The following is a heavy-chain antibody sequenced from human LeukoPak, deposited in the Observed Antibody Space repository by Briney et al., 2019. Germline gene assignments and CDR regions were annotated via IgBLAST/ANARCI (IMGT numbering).Heavy chain of an antibody. Sequence: TLSLTCAVSGGSISSGNWWSWVRQPPGKGLEWIGEIYHSGSTNYNPSLKSLVTISVDKSKNQFSLKLTSVTAADTAVYYCARIGNYYFDYWGQGTLVTVSS. CDR1: GGSISSGNW. V-gene: IGHV4-4*02. CDR3: ARIGNYYFDY. D-gene: IGHD1-1*01. CDR2: IYHSGST. J-gene: IGHJ4*02.